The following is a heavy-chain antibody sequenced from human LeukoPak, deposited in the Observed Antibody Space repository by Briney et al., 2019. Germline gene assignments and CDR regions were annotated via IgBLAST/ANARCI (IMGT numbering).Heavy chain of an antibody. CDR1: GGSISSYY. CDR3: ARDLNYGDYGTESD. D-gene: IGHD4-17*01. CDR2: IYYSGST. Sequence: PETLSLTCTVSGGSISSYYWSWIRQPPGKGLEWIGYIYYSGSTNYNPSLKSRVTISVDTSKNQFSLKLSSVTAADTAVYYCARDLNYGDYGTESDWGQGTLVTVSS. J-gene: IGHJ4*02. V-gene: IGHV4-59*01.